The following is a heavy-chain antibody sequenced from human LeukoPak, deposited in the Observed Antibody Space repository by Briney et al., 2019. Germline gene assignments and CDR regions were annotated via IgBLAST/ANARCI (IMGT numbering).Heavy chain of an antibody. J-gene: IGHJ4*02. CDR1: GFTFGAYA. CDR2: IKEDGSEK. CDR3: ARQRFLDY. V-gene: IGHV3-7*01. D-gene: IGHD3-3*01. Sequence: GGSLRLSCAASGFTFGAYAMHWVRQAPGKGLEWVANIKEDGSEKYYVDSVKGRFTISIDNAKNSLYLQMNSLRAEDTAVYYCARQRFLDYWGQGTLVTVSS.